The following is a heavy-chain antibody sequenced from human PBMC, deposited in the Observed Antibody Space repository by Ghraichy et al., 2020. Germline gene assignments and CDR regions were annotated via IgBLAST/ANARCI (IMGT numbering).Heavy chain of an antibody. V-gene: IGHV3-30-3*01. Sequence: GGSLRLSCAASGFTFSSYAMHWVRQAPGKGLEWVAVISYDGSNKYYADSVKGRFTISRDNSKNTLYLQMNSLRAEDTAVYYCARGQGIAAAGTGGDYWGQGTLVTVSS. CDR1: GFTFSSYA. CDR2: ISYDGSNK. D-gene: IGHD6-13*01. J-gene: IGHJ4*02. CDR3: ARGQGIAAAGTGGDY.